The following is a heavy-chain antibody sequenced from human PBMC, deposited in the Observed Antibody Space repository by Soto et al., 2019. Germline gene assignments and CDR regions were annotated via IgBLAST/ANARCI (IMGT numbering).Heavy chain of an antibody. CDR1: GFTFSSHA. CDR2: ISNSGGST. V-gene: IGHV3-23*01. CDR3: GREPEEESTVNWFDA. D-gene: IGHD4-17*01. J-gene: IGHJ5*01. Sequence: DVQLRESGGGLVQPGGSLRLSCAASGFTFSSHAMAWVRQAPGKGLEWVSGISNSGGSTYYADSVRGRFTISRDNSKNTPYFEVGSLRFEDTAVYNCGREPEEESTVNWFDAWCVGTLVTVSS.